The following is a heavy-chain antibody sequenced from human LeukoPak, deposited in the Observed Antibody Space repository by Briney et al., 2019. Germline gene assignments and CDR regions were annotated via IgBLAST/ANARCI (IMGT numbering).Heavy chain of an antibody. D-gene: IGHD3-3*01. Sequence: GGSLRLSCAASGFTFSNAWMSWVRQAPGKGLEWVGRIKSKTDGGTTDYAAPVKGRFTISRDDSKNTLYLQMNSLKTEDTAVYYCTTVAVLRFLRWFDPWGQGTLVTVSS. J-gene: IGHJ5*02. CDR2: IKSKTDGGTT. V-gene: IGHV3-15*01. CDR3: TTVAVLRFLRWFDP. CDR1: GFTFSNAW.